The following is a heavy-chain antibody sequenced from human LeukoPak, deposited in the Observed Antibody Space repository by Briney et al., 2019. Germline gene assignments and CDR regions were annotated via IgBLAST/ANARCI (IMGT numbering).Heavy chain of an antibody. J-gene: IGHJ4*02. CDR1: GFASSNYA. Sequence: AGGSLRLSCAASGFASSNYAMSWVRQAPGKGLEWVSEINGNGDSTYYADSVKGRFTISRDNSKDTLYLQMNSLRAEDTAVYFCAKDTGYARGEGEFDYWGQGTLVIVSS. D-gene: IGHD3-16*01. CDR2: INGNGDST. V-gene: IGHV3-23*01. CDR3: AKDTGYARGEGEFDY.